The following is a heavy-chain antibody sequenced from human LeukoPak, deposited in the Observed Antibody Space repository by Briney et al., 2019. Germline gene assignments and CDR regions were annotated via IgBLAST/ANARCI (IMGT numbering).Heavy chain of an antibody. Sequence: RPSETLSLTCAVYGGSFSNYYWSWIRQPPGKGLEWIEEINDSGRINYNPSLMSRVTVSVDTSKNQFSLRLTSVTATDTAVYYCARRWNYGRNYYIDVWGNGATVSVSS. CDR1: GGSFSNYY. D-gene: IGHD1-7*01. V-gene: IGHV4-34*01. CDR3: ARRWNYGRNYYIDV. J-gene: IGHJ6*03. CDR2: INDSGRI.